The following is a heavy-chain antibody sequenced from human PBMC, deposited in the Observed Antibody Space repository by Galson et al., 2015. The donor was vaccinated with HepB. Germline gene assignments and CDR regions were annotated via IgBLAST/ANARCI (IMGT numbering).Heavy chain of an antibody. CDR1: GGTFSSYA. CDR3: ARDHVVGVVRERRWFDP. Sequence: SVKVSCKASGGTFSSYAISWVRQAPGQGLEWMGGIIPISGTANYAQKFQGRVTITADESTSTAYMELSSLRSEDTAVYYCARDHVVGVVRERRWFDPWGQGTLVTVSS. V-gene: IGHV1-69*13. CDR2: IIPISGTA. J-gene: IGHJ5*02. D-gene: IGHD2-21*01.